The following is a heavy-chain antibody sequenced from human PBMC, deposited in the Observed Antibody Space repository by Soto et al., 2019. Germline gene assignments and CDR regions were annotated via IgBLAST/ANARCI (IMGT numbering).Heavy chain of an antibody. D-gene: IGHD3-22*01. CDR1: GGSISSYD. V-gene: IGHV4-59*01. Sequence: LSLICPVSGGSISSYDWSWIRQPPGKGLEWIGYIYYSGGTNYHPSLKSRVTISVDTSKNQFPLKLSSVTAADTAVYYCARDRDDSSGDPSGEFDYWGQGTLVTVSS. CDR2: IYYSGGT. J-gene: IGHJ4*02. CDR3: ARDRDDSSGDPSGEFDY.